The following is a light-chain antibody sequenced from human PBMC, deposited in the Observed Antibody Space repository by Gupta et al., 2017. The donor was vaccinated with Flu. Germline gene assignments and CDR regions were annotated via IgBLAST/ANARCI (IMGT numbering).Light chain of an antibody. CDR1: NSNLGAGYD. CDR2: VKN. J-gene: IGLJ2*01. Sequence: QSVLTQPPSVSGAPGQRVTISCTGSNSNLGAGYDVHWYQQFPGAAPRLLISVKNDRPSGVPDRFSGSKSGTSASLAITGLQAEDEAEYYCQSYDSSMNGYIIFGGGTRLTVL. V-gene: IGLV1-40*01. CDR3: QSYDSSMNGYII.